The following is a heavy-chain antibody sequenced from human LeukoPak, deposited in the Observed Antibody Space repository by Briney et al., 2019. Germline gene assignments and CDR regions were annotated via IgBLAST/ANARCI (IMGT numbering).Heavy chain of an antibody. CDR1: GYTFTSYD. D-gene: IGHD3-3*01. V-gene: IGHV1-8*01. Sequence: ASVKVSCKASGYTFTSYDINWVRQATGQGLEWMGWMNPNSGNTGYAQKFQGRVTMTRNTSISTAYMELSSLRSEDTAVYYCARVLIGVVTKGGDYWGQGTLVTVSS. CDR2: MNPNSGNT. CDR3: ARVLIGVVTKGGDY. J-gene: IGHJ4*02.